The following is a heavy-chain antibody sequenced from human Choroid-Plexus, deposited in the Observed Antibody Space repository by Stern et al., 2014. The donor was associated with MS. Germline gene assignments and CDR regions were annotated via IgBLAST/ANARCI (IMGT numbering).Heavy chain of an antibody. V-gene: IGHV3-30*18. D-gene: IGHD2-15*01. CDR2: ISYDGSDQ. CDR3: AKDRQWSTYFFDY. J-gene: IGHJ4*02. CDR1: GFTFSNFG. Sequence: QVQLVQSGGGVAQPGRPLILSCAASGFTFSNFGMHWVRQAPGKGLGRVALISYDGSDQYYADSVKGRFAIFRDNSKNTLYMHMNSLRAEDTAVYYCAKDRQWSTYFFDYWGQGSLVTVSS.